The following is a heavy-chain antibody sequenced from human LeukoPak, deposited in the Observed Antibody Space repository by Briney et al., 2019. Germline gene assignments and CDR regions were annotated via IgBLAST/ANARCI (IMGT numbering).Heavy chain of an antibody. J-gene: IGHJ4*02. CDR1: GYTFTAYA. CDR3: ARTDILTGSLY. D-gene: IGHD3-9*01. CDR2: INAGNGNT. V-gene: IGHV1-3*01. Sequence: ASVKVSCKASGYTFTAYAMHWVRQAPGQSLEWMEWINAGNGNTKYSQKFQDRVTITRDTSASTAYMELRSLTSEDTAVYYCARTDILTGSLYWGQGTLVTVSS.